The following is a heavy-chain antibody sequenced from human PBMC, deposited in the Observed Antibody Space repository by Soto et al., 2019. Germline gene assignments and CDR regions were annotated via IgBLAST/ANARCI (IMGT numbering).Heavy chain of an antibody. CDR2: ISWNSGSI. CDR1: GFTFDDYA. CDR3: AKDLEWELGAFDI. V-gene: IGHV3-9*01. D-gene: IGHD1-26*01. Sequence: GGSLRLSCAASGFTFDDYAMHWVRQAPGKGLEWVSGISWNSGSIGYADSVKGRFTISRDNAKNSLYLQMNSLRAEDTALYYCAKDLEWELGAFDIWGQGTMVTVSS. J-gene: IGHJ3*02.